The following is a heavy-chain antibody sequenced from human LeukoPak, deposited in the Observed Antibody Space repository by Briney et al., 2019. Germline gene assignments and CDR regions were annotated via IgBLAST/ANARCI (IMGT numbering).Heavy chain of an antibody. CDR1: GFTFSIYS. D-gene: IGHD6-13*01. V-gene: IGHV3-48*01. CDR3: VREKSGYTNGWYLFDY. Sequence: GGSLRLSCAASGFTFSIYSMNWVRQTPGKGLEWVSYIGGTHTSIYYANSVKGRFTISRDNSKNTLYLQMSSLRAEDTAVYYCVREKSGYTNGWYLFDYWGQGTLVTVSA. CDR2: IGGTHTSI. J-gene: IGHJ4*02.